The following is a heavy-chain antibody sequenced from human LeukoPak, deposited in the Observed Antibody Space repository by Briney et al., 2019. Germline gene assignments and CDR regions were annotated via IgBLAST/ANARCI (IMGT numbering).Heavy chain of an antibody. Sequence: SETLSLTCTVSGGSISSYYWSWIRQPPGKGLEWIGYIYYSGSTNYNPSLKSRVTISVDTSKNQFSLKLSSVTAADTAVYYCARDRPYGSGSYAFDIWGQGAMVTVSS. CDR2: IYYSGST. D-gene: IGHD3-10*01. CDR3: ARDRPYGSGSYAFDI. V-gene: IGHV4-59*01. J-gene: IGHJ3*02. CDR1: GGSISSYY.